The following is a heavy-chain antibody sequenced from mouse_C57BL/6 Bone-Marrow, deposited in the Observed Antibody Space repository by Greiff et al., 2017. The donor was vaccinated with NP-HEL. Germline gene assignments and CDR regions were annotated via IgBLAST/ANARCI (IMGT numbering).Heavy chain of an antibody. Sequence: EVMLVESGGGLVKPGGSLKLSSAASGFTFSSYAMSWVRQTPEKRLEWVATISDGGSYTYYPDNVKGRFTISRDNAKNNLYLQMSHLKSEDTAMYYCARLLAWFAYWGQGTLVTVSA. J-gene: IGHJ3*01. CDR1: GFTFSSYA. CDR2: ISDGGSYT. CDR3: ARLLAWFAY. D-gene: IGHD1-1*01. V-gene: IGHV5-4*03.